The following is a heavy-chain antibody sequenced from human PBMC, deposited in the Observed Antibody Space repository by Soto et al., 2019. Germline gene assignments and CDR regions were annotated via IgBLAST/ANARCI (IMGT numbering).Heavy chain of an antibody. J-gene: IGHJ4*02. D-gene: IGHD2-2*01. CDR2: ITGSSEIT. V-gene: IGHV3-23*01. CDR1: GFTVSDYA. Sequence: EAQLLESGGDLVQPGGSLRLSCAASGFTVSDYAMTWVRQAPGKGLEWVSGITGSSEITYYADSVKGRFTISRDNSKNTVSLQMNGLRAEDSAIYYCARDCARTSCSVWKLWGQGTLVTVSP. CDR3: ARDCARTSCSVWKL.